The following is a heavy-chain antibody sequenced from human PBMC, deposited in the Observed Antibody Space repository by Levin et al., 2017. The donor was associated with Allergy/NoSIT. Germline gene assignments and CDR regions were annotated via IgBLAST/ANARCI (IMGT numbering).Heavy chain of an antibody. V-gene: IGHV4-30-2*01. CDR1: GGSISSGGYS. Sequence: SETLSLTCAVSGGSISSGGYSWSWIRQPPGKGLEWIGYIYHSGSTYYNPSLKSRVTISVDRSKNQFSLKLSSVTAADTAVYYCARESGSRGFGGVRVFDYWGQGTLVTVSS. D-gene: IGHD3-16*01. CDR3: ARESGSRGFGGVRVFDY. CDR2: IYHSGST. J-gene: IGHJ4*02.